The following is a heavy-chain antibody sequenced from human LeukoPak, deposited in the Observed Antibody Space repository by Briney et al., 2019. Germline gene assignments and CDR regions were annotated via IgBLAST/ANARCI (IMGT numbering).Heavy chain of an antibody. CDR3: ARTGYSSSWYFDY. D-gene: IGHD6-13*01. J-gene: IGHJ4*02. CDR2: IYYSGST. CDR1: GGSFSGYY. V-gene: IGHV4-59*01. Sequence: SETLSLTCAVYGGSFSGYYWSWIRQPPGKGLEWIGYIYYSGSTNYNPSLKSRVTISVDTSKNQFSLKLSSVTAADTAVYYCARTGYSSSWYFDYWGQGTLVTVSS.